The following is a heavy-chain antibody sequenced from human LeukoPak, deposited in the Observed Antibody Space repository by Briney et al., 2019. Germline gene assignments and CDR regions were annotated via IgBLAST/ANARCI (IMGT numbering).Heavy chain of an antibody. D-gene: IGHD3-3*01. CDR2: IRYDGSNK. CDR3: AKDAYDFWSGYTPHPPDY. V-gene: IGHV3-30*02. Sequence: GGSLRLSCAASGFTFSSYGMHWVRQAPGKGLEWVAFIRYDGSNKYYADSVKGRFTISRDNSKNTLYLQMNSLRAEDTAVYYCAKDAYDFWSGYTPHPPDYWGQGTLVTVSS. J-gene: IGHJ4*02. CDR1: GFTFSSYG.